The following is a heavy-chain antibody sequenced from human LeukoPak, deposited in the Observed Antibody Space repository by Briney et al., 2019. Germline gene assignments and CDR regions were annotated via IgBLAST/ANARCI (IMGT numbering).Heavy chain of an antibody. CDR2: IRYDGSNK. CDR1: GFTFSSYG. Sequence: GGSLRLSCAASGFTFSSYGMHWVRQAPGKGLEWVAFIRYDGSNKYYADSVKGRFTISRDNSKNTLYLQMNSLRAEDTAVYYCAKESGSWYSGAFDIWGQGTMVTVSS. J-gene: IGHJ3*02. V-gene: IGHV3-30*02. D-gene: IGHD6-13*01. CDR3: AKESGSWYSGAFDI.